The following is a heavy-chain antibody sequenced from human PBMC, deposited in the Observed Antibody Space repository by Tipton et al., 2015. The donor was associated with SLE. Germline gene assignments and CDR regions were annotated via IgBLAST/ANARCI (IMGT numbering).Heavy chain of an antibody. CDR2: VHYSGSV. Sequence: TLSLTCTVSGGSISSYYWSWIRQPPGKELEWIGFVHYSGSVNYNPSLESRVTISVDTSKNQFSLKLSSVTAADTAVYYCAGHKMGYYDLGGYWSQGRTWIDSWGQGTLVTVSS. D-gene: IGHD3-22*01. J-gene: IGHJ4*02. CDR1: GGSISSYY. V-gene: IGHV4-59*08. CDR3: AGHKMGYYDLGGYWSQGRTWIDS.